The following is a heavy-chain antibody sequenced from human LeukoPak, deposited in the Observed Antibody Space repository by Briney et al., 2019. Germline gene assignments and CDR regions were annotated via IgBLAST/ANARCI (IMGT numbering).Heavy chain of an antibody. CDR3: ARDPYDILTGPYFDY. CDR2: INRDGRRT. CDR1: GFTFTSYW. J-gene: IGHJ4*02. V-gene: IGHV3-74*01. Sequence: GGSLRLSCAASGFTFTSYWMHWVRQAPGKGLVWVSSINRDGRRTSYADSVKDRFTISRDNAKNTVFLQMNSLRAEDTAVYCCARDPYDILTGPYFDYWGLGALVTVSS. D-gene: IGHD3-9*01.